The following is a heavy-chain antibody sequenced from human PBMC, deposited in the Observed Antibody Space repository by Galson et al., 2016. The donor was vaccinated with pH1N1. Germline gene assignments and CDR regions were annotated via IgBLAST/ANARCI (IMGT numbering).Heavy chain of an antibody. V-gene: IGHV1-8*01. CDR2: MNPNSGNT. J-gene: IGHJ2*01. D-gene: IGHD2-21*02. CDR1: GYTFTNFD. CDR3: AIMYCGGDCPPGYFDL. Sequence: SCKASGYTFTNFDINWVRQATGQGLEWMGWMNPNSGNTGYAQKFQGRVTMTRNTSIRTAYMELSSLRSEDTAIYYCAIMYCGGDCPPGYFDLWGRGTLVTVCS.